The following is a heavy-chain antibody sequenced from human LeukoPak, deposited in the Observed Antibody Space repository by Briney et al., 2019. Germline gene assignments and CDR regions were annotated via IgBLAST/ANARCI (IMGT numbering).Heavy chain of an antibody. D-gene: IGHD1-7*01. Sequence: SETLSLTCAVSGDSISSNNWWWWSWVRQPPAKGLEWIGEIHHSGSTNYSPSFESRVTISVDTSKNQFSLKLSSVTAADTAVYYCARGEYNWNYERLIRFRGYYFDYWGQGTLVTVSS. CDR1: GDSISSNNW. J-gene: IGHJ4*02. V-gene: IGHV4-4*02. CDR3: ARGEYNWNYERLIRFRGYYFDY. CDR2: IHHSGST.